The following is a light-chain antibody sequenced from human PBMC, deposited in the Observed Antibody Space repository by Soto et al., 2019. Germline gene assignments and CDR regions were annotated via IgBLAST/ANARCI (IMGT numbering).Light chain of an antibody. J-gene: IGKJ2*01. CDR1: QSVSSN. CDR3: QQSTNWPPYT. CDR2: GAS. V-gene: IGKV3-15*01. Sequence: EIVMTQSPATLSVSPGERATLSCRASQSVSSNLAWYQQKPGQAPRLLIYGASTRATGIPARFSGSGSGTEFTLTISSLQSEDFAVYYCQQSTNWPPYTFGQGTKLEI.